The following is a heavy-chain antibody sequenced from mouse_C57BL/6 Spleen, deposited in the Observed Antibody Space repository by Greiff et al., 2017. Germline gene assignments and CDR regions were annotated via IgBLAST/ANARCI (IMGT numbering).Heavy chain of an antibody. V-gene: IGHV5-9*04. CDR2: ISGGGGNT. CDR3: ARLDYYGSSHFDY. CDR1: GFTFSSYT. J-gene: IGHJ2*01. D-gene: IGHD1-1*01. Sequence: EVQLVASGGGLVKPGGSLKLSCAASGFTFSSYTMSWVRQTPEKRLEWVATISGGGGNTYYPDSVKGRFTISRDNAKNTLYLQMSSLRSEDTAVYYCARLDYYGSSHFDYWGQGTTLTVSS.